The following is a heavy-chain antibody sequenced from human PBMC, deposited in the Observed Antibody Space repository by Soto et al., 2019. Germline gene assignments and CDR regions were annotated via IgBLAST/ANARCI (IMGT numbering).Heavy chain of an antibody. CDR2: ISGSGGST. Sequence: EVQLLESGGGLVQPWGSLRLSCAASGFTFSSYAMSWVRQAPGKGLEWVSAISGSGGSTYYADSVKGRFTISRDNSKNTLYLQMNSMRAEDTAVYYCAIDTAPRYDYIWGSYRYTYFAYWGQGTLVTVSS. CDR1: GFTFSSYA. CDR3: AIDTAPRYDYIWGSYRYTYFAY. V-gene: IGHV3-23*01. J-gene: IGHJ4*02. D-gene: IGHD3-16*02.